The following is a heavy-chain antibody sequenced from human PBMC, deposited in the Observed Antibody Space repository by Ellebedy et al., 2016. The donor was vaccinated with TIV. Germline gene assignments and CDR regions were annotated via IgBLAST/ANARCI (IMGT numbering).Heavy chain of an antibody. Sequence: PGGSLRLSCAVSGFILSDHDMDWVRQAPGKGLEWVSRTRNKPNHYTTEYAASVKGRFTISRDDSKNSLYLQMNSLKIEDTAVYYCTGWRSGDPTWGQGTLVTVSS. CDR1: GFILSDHD. D-gene: IGHD4-17*01. V-gene: IGHV3-72*01. CDR3: TGWRSGDPT. CDR2: TRNKPNHYTT. J-gene: IGHJ5*02.